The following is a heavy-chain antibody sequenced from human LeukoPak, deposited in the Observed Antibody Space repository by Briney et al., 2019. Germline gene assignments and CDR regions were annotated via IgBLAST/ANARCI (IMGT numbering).Heavy chain of an antibody. D-gene: IGHD3-3*01. Sequence: TGGSLRLSCAASGFTFSSYAMSWVRKAPGKGLERVSYISSSSSTIYYSDSLKGRFTISTDDAKNSLYLQMNSLRAEDTAVYYCARSYDFWSGYQSYYYYYMDVWGKGTTVTVSS. CDR2: ISSSSSTI. V-gene: IGHV3-48*01. CDR1: GFTFSSYA. CDR3: ARSYDFWSGYQSYYYYYMDV. J-gene: IGHJ6*03.